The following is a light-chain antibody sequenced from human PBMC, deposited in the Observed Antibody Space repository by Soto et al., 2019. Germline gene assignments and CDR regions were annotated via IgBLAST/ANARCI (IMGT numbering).Light chain of an antibody. Sequence: EIVLTQSPGTLSLSPWERATLSCRASQSIDSTYSTWYQQKPGQAPRLLIYGASSRATGIPDRFSGSGSGTDFTLTISRLEPEDFAVYYCQQYGSSPFTFGPGTKVDIK. CDR3: QQYGSSPFT. CDR2: GAS. V-gene: IGKV3-20*01. J-gene: IGKJ3*01. CDR1: QSIDSTY.